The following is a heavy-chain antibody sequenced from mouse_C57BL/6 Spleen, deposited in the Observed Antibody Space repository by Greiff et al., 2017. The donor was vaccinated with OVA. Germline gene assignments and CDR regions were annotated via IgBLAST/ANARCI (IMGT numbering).Heavy chain of an antibody. CDR1: GFTFSDYY. V-gene: IGHV5-16*01. Sequence: EVNLVESEGGLVQPGSSMKLSCTASGFTFSDYYMAWVRQVPEKGLEWVANINYDGSSTYYLDSLKSRFIISRDNAKNILYLQMSSLKSEDTATYYCARGGDWDGYFDVWGTGTTVTVSS. D-gene: IGHD4-1*01. CDR2: INYDGSST. CDR3: ARGGDWDGYFDV. J-gene: IGHJ1*03.